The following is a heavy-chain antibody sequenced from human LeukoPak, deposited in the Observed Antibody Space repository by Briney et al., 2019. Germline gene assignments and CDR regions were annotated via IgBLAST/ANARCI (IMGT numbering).Heavy chain of an antibody. J-gene: IGHJ3*02. CDR1: GGSISSSSYY. D-gene: IGHD6-19*01. V-gene: IGHV4-39*01. CDR2: IYYSGST. Sequence: PSETLSLTCTVSGGSISSSSYYWGWIRQPPGKGLEWIGSIYYSGSTYYNPSLKSRVTISVDTSKNQFSLKLSSVTAADTAVYYCARGKQWLVRGAFDIWGQGTMVTVSS. CDR3: ARGKQWLVRGAFDI.